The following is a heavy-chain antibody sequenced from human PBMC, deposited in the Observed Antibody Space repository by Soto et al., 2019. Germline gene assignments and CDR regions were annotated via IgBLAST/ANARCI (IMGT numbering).Heavy chain of an antibody. CDR3: ARRVDYGDYESVLDY. CDR2: IYYSGSN. V-gene: IGHV4-59*01. J-gene: IGHJ4*02. D-gene: IGHD4-17*01. CDR1: GGSISSYY. Sequence: SETLSLTCTVSGGSISSYYWSWIRQPPGKGLEWIGYIYYSGSNNYNPSLKSRVTISVDTSKNQFSLKLSSVTAADTAVYYCARRVDYGDYESVLDYWGQGTLVTVSS.